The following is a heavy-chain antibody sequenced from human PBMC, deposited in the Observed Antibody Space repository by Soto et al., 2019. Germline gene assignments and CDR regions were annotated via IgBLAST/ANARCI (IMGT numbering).Heavy chain of an antibody. D-gene: IGHD2-21*02. V-gene: IGHV3-30*18. CDR3: AKDLAVYGGNSPFDY. Sequence: QVQLVESGGGVVQPGRSLRLSCAASGFTFSSYGMHWVRQAPGKGLEWVAVISYDGSNKYYADSVKGRFTISRDNSKNTLYLQMNSLRAADTAVYYCAKDLAVYGGNSPFDYWGQGTLVTVSS. CDR1: GFTFSSYG. CDR2: ISYDGSNK. J-gene: IGHJ4*02.